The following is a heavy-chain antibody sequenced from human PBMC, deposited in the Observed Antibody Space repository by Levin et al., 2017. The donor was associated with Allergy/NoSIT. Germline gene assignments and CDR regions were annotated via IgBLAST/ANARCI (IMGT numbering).Heavy chain of an antibody. D-gene: IGHD5-18*01. CDR1: GLTFSTYG. CDR2: ISSSSGFI. Sequence: PGGSLRLSCVVSGLTFSTYGMNWVRQAPGKGLEWVSHISSSSGFIYYADSVKGRFTISRDNSRNSLFLQMNNVRGEDTAVYYCSARHLDYWGQGTRVTVSS. J-gene: IGHJ4*02. CDR3: SARHLDY. V-gene: IGHV3-21*05.